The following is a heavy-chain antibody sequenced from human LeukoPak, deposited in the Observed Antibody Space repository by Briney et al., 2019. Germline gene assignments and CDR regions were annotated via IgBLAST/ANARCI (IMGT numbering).Heavy chain of an antibody. CDR3: VIPGGGLGKDGGRWLQFSF. V-gene: IGHV1-69*13. J-gene: IGHJ4*02. CDR1: GGTFSSYA. Sequence: GASAKVSCKASGGTFSSYAISWVRQPPAQGLEWMGGIIPIFGTANYAQKFQGRVTITADESTSTAYMELSSLRSEDTAVYYCVIPGGGLGKDGGRWLQFSFWGQGALVTVSS. D-gene: IGHD5-24*01. CDR2: IIPIFGTA.